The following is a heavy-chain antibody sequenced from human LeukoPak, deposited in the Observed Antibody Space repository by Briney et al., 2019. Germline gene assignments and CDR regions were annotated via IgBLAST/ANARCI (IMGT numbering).Heavy chain of an antibody. D-gene: IGHD3-22*01. J-gene: IGHJ4*02. CDR2: ISSSSSYI. Sequence: GGSLRLSCAASGFTFSSYSMNWVRQAPGKGLEWVSSISSSSSYIYYAGSVKGRFTISRDNAKNSLYLQMNSLRAEDTAVYYCAREWSEHYYYDSSGYFIWGQGTLVPVSS. CDR1: GFTFSSYS. V-gene: IGHV3-21*01. CDR3: AREWSEHYYYDSSGYFI.